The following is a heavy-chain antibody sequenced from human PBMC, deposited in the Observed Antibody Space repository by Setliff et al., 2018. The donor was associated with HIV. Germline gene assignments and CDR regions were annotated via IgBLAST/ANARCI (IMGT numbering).Heavy chain of an antibody. V-gene: IGHV4-31*03. CDR2: SDYNGRT. CDR1: GGSISTGGYY. CDR3: ARVPRQLLKGAAAYFDY. D-gene: IGHD5-18*01. Sequence: SETLSLTCTVSGGSISTGGYYWSWIRQQPGKGLEWIGYSDYNGRTYYNPSLKSRVTISVDTSKNQFSLKLSSVTAADTAVYYCARVPRQLLKGAAAYFDYWGQGTLVTVSS. J-gene: IGHJ4*02.